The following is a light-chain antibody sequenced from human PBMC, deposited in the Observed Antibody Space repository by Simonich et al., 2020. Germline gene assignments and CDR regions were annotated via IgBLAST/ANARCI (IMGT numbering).Light chain of an antibody. Sequence: QLVLTQSPSASASLGASAKLTCTLSSGHSSYAIAWHQQQPEKGPRYLMKLNSDGSHSKGDGIPDRFSGSSSGAGRYLTISSLQSEDEADYYCQTWGTGIVVFGGGTKLTVL. V-gene: IGLV4-69*01. CDR2: LNSDGSH. CDR3: QTWGTGIVV. J-gene: IGLJ2*01. CDR1: SGHSSYA.